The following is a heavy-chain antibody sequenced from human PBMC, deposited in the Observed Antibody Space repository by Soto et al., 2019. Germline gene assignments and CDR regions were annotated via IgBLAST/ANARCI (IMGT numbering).Heavy chain of an antibody. Sequence: QVQLVQSGAEVKKPGASVKVSCKTSGYTFINYGISWVLQAPGQGLEWMGWINTYNGNTNYAQNLQGRVTMTTDTSTTTAYMELRSLRSDDTAMYYCGRVSGSGYYSWGYWGQGTLVTVSS. J-gene: IGHJ4*02. D-gene: IGHD5-12*01. CDR2: INTYNGNT. CDR3: GRVSGSGYYSWGY. CDR1: GYTFINYG. V-gene: IGHV1-18*01.